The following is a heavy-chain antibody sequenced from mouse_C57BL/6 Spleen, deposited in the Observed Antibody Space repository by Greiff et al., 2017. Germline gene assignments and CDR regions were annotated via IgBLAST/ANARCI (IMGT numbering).Heavy chain of an antibody. V-gene: IGHV14-2*01. Sequence: VQLQQSGAELVKPGASVKLSCTASGFNIKDYYMHWVKQRTEQGLEWIGRIDPEDGETKYAPKFQGKATITADTSSNTAYLQRSSLTSEDTAVYYCAKDYGSRNWYFDVWGTGTTVTVSS. CDR3: AKDYGSRNWYFDV. D-gene: IGHD1-1*01. J-gene: IGHJ1*03. CDR1: GFNIKDYY. CDR2: IDPEDGET.